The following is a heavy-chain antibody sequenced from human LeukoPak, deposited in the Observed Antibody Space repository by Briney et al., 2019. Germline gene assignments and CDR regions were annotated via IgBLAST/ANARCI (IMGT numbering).Heavy chain of an antibody. J-gene: IGHJ4*02. CDR2: IYHSGST. D-gene: IGHD1-1*01. Sequence: SQTLSLTCTVSGGSISSGGYYWSWIRQPPGKGLEWIGYIYHSGSTYYNPSLKSRVTISVDRSKNQFSLKLSSVTAADTAVYYCATALYDWNDVNYWGQGTLVTVSS. CDR1: GGSISSGGYY. V-gene: IGHV4-30-2*01. CDR3: ATALYDWNDVNY.